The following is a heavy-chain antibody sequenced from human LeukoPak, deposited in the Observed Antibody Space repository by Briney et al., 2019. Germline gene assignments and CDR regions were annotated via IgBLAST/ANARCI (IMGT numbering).Heavy chain of an antibody. CDR2: ISSSSSYI. J-gene: IGHJ4*02. D-gene: IGHD2-2*02. Sequence: AGGSLRLSCAASGFTFSSYSMNWVRQAPGKGLEWVSSISSSSSYIYYADSVKGRFTISRDNAKNSLYLQMNSLRAEDTAVYYRARVGGYCSSTSCYTRDWGQGTLVTVSS. V-gene: IGHV3-21*01. CDR1: GFTFSSYS. CDR3: ARVGGYCSSTSCYTRD.